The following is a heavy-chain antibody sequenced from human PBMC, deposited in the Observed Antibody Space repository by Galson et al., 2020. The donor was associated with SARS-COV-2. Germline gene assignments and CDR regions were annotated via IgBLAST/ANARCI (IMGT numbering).Heavy chain of an antibody. D-gene: IGHD3-10*01. CDR2: ISGSGDTT. Sequence: GESLKISCAASGFAFTSYAMTWVRQAPGQGLEWVSAISGSGDTTYYADSVKGRFTISRDNAKNTVHLQMNTLRRDDTAVYYCAASIYYGSGSYSRYWGQGTLVTVSS. V-gene: IGHV3-23*01. CDR1: GFAFTSYA. J-gene: IGHJ4*02. CDR3: AASIYYGSGSYSRY.